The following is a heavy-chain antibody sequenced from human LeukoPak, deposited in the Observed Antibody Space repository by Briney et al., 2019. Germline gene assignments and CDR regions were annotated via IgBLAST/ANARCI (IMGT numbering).Heavy chain of an antibody. Sequence: ASVKVSCKASGYTFTSYGISWVRQAPGQGLEWMGWISAYNGNTNYAQKLQGRVTVTTDTSTSTAYMELRSLRSDDTAVYYCARGSTIFGVVTLNDYWGQGTLVTVSS. V-gene: IGHV1-18*01. CDR2: ISAYNGNT. CDR3: ARGSTIFGVVTLNDY. J-gene: IGHJ4*02. CDR1: GYTFTSYG. D-gene: IGHD3-3*01.